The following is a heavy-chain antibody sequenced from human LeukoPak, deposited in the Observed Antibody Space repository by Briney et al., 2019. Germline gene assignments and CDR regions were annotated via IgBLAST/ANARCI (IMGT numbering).Heavy chain of an antibody. CDR3: ARLEVLRYFDRRFDP. V-gene: IGHV4-34*01. CDR1: GGSFSGYY. D-gene: IGHD3-9*01. J-gene: IGHJ5*02. Sequence: PSETLSLTCAVYGGSFSGYYWSWIRQPPGKGLEWIGEINHSGSTNYNPSLKSRGTISVDTSKNQFSLKLSSVTAADTAVYYCARLEVLRYFDRRFDPWGQGTLVTVSS. CDR2: INHSGST.